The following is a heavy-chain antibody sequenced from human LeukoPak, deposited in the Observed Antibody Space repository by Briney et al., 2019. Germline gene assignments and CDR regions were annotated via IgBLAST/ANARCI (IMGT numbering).Heavy chain of an antibody. Sequence: KPGGSLRLSCAASGFTFSDYYMSWIRQAPGKGLEWVSYISSSGSTTYYADSVKGRFTISRDNAKNSLYLQMNSLRAEDTAVYYCARTGYYDSSAEYYFDYWGQGTLVTVSS. V-gene: IGHV3-11*04. CDR2: ISSSGSTT. CDR1: GFTFSDYY. J-gene: IGHJ4*02. D-gene: IGHD3-22*01. CDR3: ARTGYYDSSAEYYFDY.